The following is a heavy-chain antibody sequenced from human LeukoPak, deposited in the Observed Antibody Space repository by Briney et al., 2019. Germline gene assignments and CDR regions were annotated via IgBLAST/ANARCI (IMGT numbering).Heavy chain of an antibody. CDR1: GYSFSNYY. D-gene: IGHD3-10*01. CDR2: INPRGGTT. V-gene: IGHV1-46*01. Sequence: ASVKVSCKTSGYSFSNYYIHWLRRAPGQGLEWVGQINPRGGTTANAQRFQGRVTMTRDTSTTTVYLDLGSLTFDDTAIYYCARDSGWSNYDCWGQGALVTVSS. CDR3: ARDSGWSNYDC. J-gene: IGHJ4*02.